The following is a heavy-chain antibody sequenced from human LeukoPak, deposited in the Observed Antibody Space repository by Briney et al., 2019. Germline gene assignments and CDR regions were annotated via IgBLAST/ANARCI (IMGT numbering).Heavy chain of an antibody. J-gene: IGHJ4*02. CDR2: MSSGGST. V-gene: IGHV4-39*07. CDR3: ARTHYDSSGYYSYYFDY. D-gene: IGHD3-22*01. CDR1: GVSIRSGDYY. Sequence: PSETLSLTCTVSGVSIRSGDYYWGWVRQSPGKGLEWIGSMSSGGSTFYNPSLRSRVTIPVDTSNDQFSLRMSYVTAADTAVYYCARTHYDSSGYYSYYFDYWGQGTLVTVSS.